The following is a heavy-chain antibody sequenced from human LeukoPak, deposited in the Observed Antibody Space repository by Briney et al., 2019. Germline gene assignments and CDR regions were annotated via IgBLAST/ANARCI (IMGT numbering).Heavy chain of an antibody. Sequence: GGSLRLSCAASGSTFSSYAMSWVRQAPGKGLEWVSDISGSGGSTYYADSVKGRFTISRDNSKNTLYLQMNSLRAEDTAVYYCAKVAASYYDSSGYYRHFDYWGQGTLVTVSS. CDR3: AKVAASYYDSSGYYRHFDY. D-gene: IGHD3-22*01. CDR1: GSTFSSYA. CDR2: ISGSGGST. J-gene: IGHJ4*02. V-gene: IGHV3-23*01.